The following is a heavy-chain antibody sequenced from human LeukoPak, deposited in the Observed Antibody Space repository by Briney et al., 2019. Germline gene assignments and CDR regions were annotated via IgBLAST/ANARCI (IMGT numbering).Heavy chain of an antibody. CDR1: EYSFMNYW. CDR2: IYPGDSDT. J-gene: IGHJ4*02. D-gene: IGHD3-3*01. CDR3: ARNTIFGVPGDY. V-gene: IGHV5-51*01. Sequence: GESLKISCKVSEYSFMNYWIGWVRQMPGKGLEWMGIIYPGDSDTRYSPSFQGQVTISADKSISTAYLQWSSLKASDTAMYYCARNTIFGVPGDYWGQGTLVTVSS.